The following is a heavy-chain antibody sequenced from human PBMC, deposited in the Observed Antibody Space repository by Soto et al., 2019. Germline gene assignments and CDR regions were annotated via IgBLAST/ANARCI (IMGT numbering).Heavy chain of an antibody. CDR3: ARGLSYYYGMDV. J-gene: IGHJ6*02. CDR1: GYTFTSYD. CDR2: MNPNSGNT. V-gene: IGHV1-8*01. Sequence: QVQLVQSGAEVKKPGASVKVSCKASGYTFTSYDINWVRQATGQGLEWMGWMNPNSGNTGYAQKYQGRVTMTRNTSISTAYMELRSLRSEDTAVYYCARGLSYYYGMDVWGQGTTVTVSS.